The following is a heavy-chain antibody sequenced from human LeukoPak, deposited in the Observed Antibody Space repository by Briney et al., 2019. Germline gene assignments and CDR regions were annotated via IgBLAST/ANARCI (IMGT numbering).Heavy chain of an antibody. CDR2: TYYRSKWYN. V-gene: IGHV6-1*01. Sequence: SQTLSLTCAISGDSVSSNSAAWNWIRQSPSRGLDWLGRTYYRSKWYNDYAVSVKSRITINPDTSKNQFSLQLNSVTPEDTAVYYCAKSPLGYDILTGYSAKDYYYYMDVWGKGTTVTVSS. D-gene: IGHD3-9*01. J-gene: IGHJ6*03. CDR1: GDSVSSNSAA. CDR3: AKSPLGYDILTGYSAKDYYYYMDV.